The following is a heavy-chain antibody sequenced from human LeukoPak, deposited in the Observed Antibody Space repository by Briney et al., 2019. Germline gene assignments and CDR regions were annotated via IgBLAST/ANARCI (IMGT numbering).Heavy chain of an antibody. D-gene: IGHD1-14*01. Sequence: SETLSLTCTVSLDSTTSNFWSWVRQPPGKGLDWIGEIHRSGSPNYNPSLQSRVTISIDRSRNQIVLELSSVTAADTAVYYCAREILGGFNPGAYWGQGTLVTVSS. CDR2: IHRSGSP. J-gene: IGHJ4*02. V-gene: IGHV4-4*02. CDR1: LDSTTSNF. CDR3: AREILGGFNPGAY.